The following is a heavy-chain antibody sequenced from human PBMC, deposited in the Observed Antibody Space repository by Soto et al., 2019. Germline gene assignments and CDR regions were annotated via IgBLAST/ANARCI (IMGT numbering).Heavy chain of an antibody. CDR1: GDSISSSRLY. CDR2: IYNSGRT. Sequence: QLQLAESGPGLVRPSETLSLTCTLSGDSISSSRLYWGWIRQPPGEVLEWIGSIYNSGRTYYNPSLKSRVTISVDTSRNHFSLKMSSVTPADTAVYFCARHDYAAGWFGPWGQGSLVTVSS. V-gene: IGHV4-39*01. J-gene: IGHJ5*02. D-gene: IGHD3-16*01. CDR3: ARHDYAAGWFGP.